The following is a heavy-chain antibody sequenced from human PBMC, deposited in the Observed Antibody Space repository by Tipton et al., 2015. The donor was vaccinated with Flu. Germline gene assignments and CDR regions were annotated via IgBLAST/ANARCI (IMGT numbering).Heavy chain of an antibody. CDR1: GGSISSGSYY. J-gene: IGHJ2*01. Sequence: TLSLTCTVSGGSISSGSYYWSWIRQPAGKGLEWSGRIYTSGSTNYNPSLKSRITISVDTSKNQFSLKLSSVTDADTAVYYCARKLGSPGNGYFELWGRGTLVAVSS. V-gene: IGHV4-61*02. CDR3: ARKLGSPGNGYFEL. D-gene: IGHD1-1*01. CDR2: IYTSGST.